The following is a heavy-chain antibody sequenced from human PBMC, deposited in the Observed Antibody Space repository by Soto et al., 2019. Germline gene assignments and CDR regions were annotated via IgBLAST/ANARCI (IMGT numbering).Heavy chain of an antibody. CDR2: ISSSSSYI. D-gene: IGHD2-15*01. J-gene: IGHJ4*02. CDR1: GFTFSSYS. Sequence: EVQLVESGGGLVKPGGSLRLSCAASGFTFSSYSMNWVRQAPGKGLEWVSSISSSSSYIYYADSVKGRFTISRDNAKNSLYPQMNSLRAEDTAVYYCARDKSAYCSGGSCYFSFDYWGQGTLLTVSS. CDR3: ARDKSAYCSGGSCYFSFDY. V-gene: IGHV3-21*01.